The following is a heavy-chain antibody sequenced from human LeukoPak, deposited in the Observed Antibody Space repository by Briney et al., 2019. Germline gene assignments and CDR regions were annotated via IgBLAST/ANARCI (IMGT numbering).Heavy chain of an antibody. CDR3: ARDLGPLRLGELSLSY. V-gene: IGHV3-53*01. CDR1: GFTVSSNY. Sequence: GGSLRLSCAASGFTVSSNYMSWVRQAPGKGLEWVSLIYSGGSTYYADSVKVRFTISRDNSKNTLYLQMNSLRAEDTAVYYCARDLGPLRLGELSLSYWGQGTLVTVSS. CDR2: IYSGGST. D-gene: IGHD3-16*02. J-gene: IGHJ4*02.